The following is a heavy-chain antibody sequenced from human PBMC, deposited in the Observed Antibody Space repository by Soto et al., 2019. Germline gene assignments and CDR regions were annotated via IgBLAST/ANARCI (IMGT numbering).Heavy chain of an antibody. D-gene: IGHD2-2*02. J-gene: IGHJ6*02. CDR1: GFTFRNYW. V-gene: IGHV3-7*03. CDR2: IKGDGSER. Sequence: QLVESGGGLVQPGGSLRLSCAASGFTFRNYWMSWVRPAPGKGLEWVANIKGDGSERHYVDSVKGRFTISRDNAKNSLFLQMNSLRVEDTAVYYCARDGCTSASCDIYGMDVWGQGTTVTVSS. CDR3: ARDGCTSASCDIYGMDV.